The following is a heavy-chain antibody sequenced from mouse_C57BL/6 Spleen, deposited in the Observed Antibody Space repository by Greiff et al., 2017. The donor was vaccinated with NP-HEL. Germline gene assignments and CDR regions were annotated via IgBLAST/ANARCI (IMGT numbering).Heavy chain of an antibody. D-gene: IGHD2-4*01. CDR2: SRNKANDYTT. CDR1: GFTFSDFY. CDR3: ARGSYDYYFDY. Sequence: EVQRVESGGGLVQSGRSLRLSCATSGFTFSDFYMEWVRQAPGKGLEWIAASRNKANDYTTEYSASVKGRFIVSRDTSQSILYLQMNALRAEDTAIYYCARGSYDYYFDYWGQGTTLTVSS. J-gene: IGHJ2*01. V-gene: IGHV7-1*01.